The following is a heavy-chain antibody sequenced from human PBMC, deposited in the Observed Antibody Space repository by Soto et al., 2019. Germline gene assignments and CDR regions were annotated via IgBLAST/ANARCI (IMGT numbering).Heavy chain of an antibody. CDR1: GFTFSSYA. CDR2: ISGSGGST. J-gene: IGHJ3*02. CDR3: AKIPHSSSWYLDAFDI. Sequence: EVQLLESGGGLVQPGGSLRLSCAASGFTFSSYAMSWVRQAPGKGLEWVSAISGSGGSTYYADSVKGRFTISRDNSKNPLYLQMNSLRAEDTDVYYCAKIPHSSSWYLDAFDIWGQGTMVTVSS. D-gene: IGHD6-13*01. V-gene: IGHV3-23*01.